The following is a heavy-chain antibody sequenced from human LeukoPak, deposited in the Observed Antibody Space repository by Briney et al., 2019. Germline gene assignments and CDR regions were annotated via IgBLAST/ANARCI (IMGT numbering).Heavy chain of an antibody. CDR1: GYTFTSYY. Sequence: ASVKVSCKASGYTFTSYYMHWVRQAPGQGFEWMGIINPRGGSASSAQKFQGRVTLTRDTSTSTVYMELSSLRSEDTVVYYCARDYHGSGSLTTFDYWGQGTLVTISS. J-gene: IGHJ4*02. D-gene: IGHD3-10*01. CDR2: INPRGGSA. CDR3: ARDYHGSGSLTTFDY. V-gene: IGHV1-46*01.